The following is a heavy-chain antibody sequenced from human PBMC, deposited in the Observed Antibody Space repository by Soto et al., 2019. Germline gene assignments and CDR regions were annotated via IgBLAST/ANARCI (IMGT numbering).Heavy chain of an antibody. CDR3: SRGSGAAAGGTKGWFAP. CDR2: INHSGST. D-gene: IGHD6-13*01. V-gene: IGHV4-34*01. J-gene: IGHJ5*02. Sequence: SETLSLTWAVEGGSFGDYYGSWLRPPPGKGLEWIGEINHSGSTNYNPSLKSRVTISVDTSKNQFSLKLSSVTAADTAGYYCSRGSGAAAGGTKGWFAPWGQGTLVPVSS. CDR1: GGSFGDYY.